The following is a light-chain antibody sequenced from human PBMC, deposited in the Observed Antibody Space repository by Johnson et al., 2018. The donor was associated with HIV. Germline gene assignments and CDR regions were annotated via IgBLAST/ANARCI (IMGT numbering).Light chain of an antibody. CDR2: DNN. CDR3: GTWDSSLSAGRYV. Sequence: QSLLTQPPSVSAAPGQKVTISCSGSSSNIGNNYVSWYQQLPGTAPKLLIYDNNKRPSGIPDRFSGSKSGTSATLGIIELQTGDEADYYCGTWDSSLSAGRYVFGTGTKVTVL. V-gene: IGLV1-51*01. CDR1: SSNIGNNY. J-gene: IGLJ1*01.